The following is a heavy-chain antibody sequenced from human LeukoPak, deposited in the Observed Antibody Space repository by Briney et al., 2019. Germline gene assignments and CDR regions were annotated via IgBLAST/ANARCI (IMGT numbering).Heavy chain of an antibody. D-gene: IGHD3-10*01. Sequence: GESLKISCKGSGYSFTNYWIAWVRQMPGKGLEWMGIIYPLDSDTTYSPSFQGQVTISADKSMSTAYLQWSSLKASDTAIYYCARHASLSREFWFDPWGQGAQVTVSS. V-gene: IGHV5-51*01. CDR2: IYPLDSDT. J-gene: IGHJ5*02. CDR3: ARHASLSREFWFDP. CDR1: GYSFTNYW.